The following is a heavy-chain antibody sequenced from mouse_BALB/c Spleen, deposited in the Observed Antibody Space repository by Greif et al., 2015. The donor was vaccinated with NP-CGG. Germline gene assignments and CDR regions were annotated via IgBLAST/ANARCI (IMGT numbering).Heavy chain of an antibody. CDR2: IRNKANGYTT. J-gene: IGHJ2*01. Sequence: EVKLVESGGGLVQPGGSLRLSCATSGFTFTDYYMSWVRQPPGEALEWLGFIRNKANGYTTEYSASVKGRFTISRDNSQSILYLQMNTLRAEDSATYYCAREYGNYFDYWGQGTTLTVSS. D-gene: IGHD2-10*02. CDR3: AREYGNYFDY. V-gene: IGHV7-3*02. CDR1: GFTFTDYY.